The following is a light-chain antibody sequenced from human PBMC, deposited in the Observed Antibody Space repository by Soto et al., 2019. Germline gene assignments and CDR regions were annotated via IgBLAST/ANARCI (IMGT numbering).Light chain of an antibody. Sequence: IVMTRTPLSFSITHGEQASMSCRSSQSLLNSNGYNYLDWYWQKPGQSPQLLIYLGSNRASGVPDRFSGSGSGTDFTLKISRVEAEDVGVYHCMHALTAPPTFGQGTKVDIK. J-gene: IGKJ1*01. CDR1: QSLLNSNGYNY. CDR2: LGS. V-gene: IGKV2-28*01. CDR3: MHALTAPPT.